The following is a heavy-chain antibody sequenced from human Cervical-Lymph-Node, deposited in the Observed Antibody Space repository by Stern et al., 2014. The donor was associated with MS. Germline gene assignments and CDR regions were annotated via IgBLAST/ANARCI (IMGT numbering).Heavy chain of an antibody. CDR3: ARSVSLDY. Sequence: QVQLVQSGAEVKKPWASAKVSFKTSGYTFTSYDINWVRRATGQWLEWLGWMNPNSDDSGSAHQVQGRATMTMNTSLSTAYLESSSLRSEDTAVYYCARSVSLDYWGQGTRVTVSP. V-gene: IGHV1-8*01. CDR2: MNPNSDDS. CDR1: GYTFTSYD. J-gene: IGHJ4*02.